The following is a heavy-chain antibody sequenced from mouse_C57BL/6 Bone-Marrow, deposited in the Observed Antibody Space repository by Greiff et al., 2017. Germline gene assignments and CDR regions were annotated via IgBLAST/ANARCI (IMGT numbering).Heavy chain of an antibody. CDR1: GYTFTSYW. CDR2: IYPGSGST. V-gene: IGHV1-55*01. J-gene: IGHJ3*01. D-gene: IGHD1-1*01. CDR3: AGVKAYYYGSSNWFAY. Sequence: QVQLKQPGAELVKPGASVKMSCKASGYTFTSYWITWVKQRPGQGLEWIGDIYPGSGSTNYNEKFKSKATLTVDTSSSTAYMQLSSLTSEDSAVYYCAGVKAYYYGSSNWFAYWGQGTLVTVSA.